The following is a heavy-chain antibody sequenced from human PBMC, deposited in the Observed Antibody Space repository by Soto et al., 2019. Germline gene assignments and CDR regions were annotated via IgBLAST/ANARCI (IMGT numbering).Heavy chain of an antibody. CDR1: GFTFSSYA. D-gene: IGHD5-18*01. V-gene: IGHV3-23*01. Sequence: EVQLLESGGGLVQPGGSLRLSCAASGFTFSSYAMSWVRQAPGKGLEWVSAISGSGGSTYYADSVKGRFTISRDNAKNSLYLQMNSLRAEDTAVYYCARGEIYVDTAMAPDYWGQGTLVTVSS. CDR2: ISGSGGST. J-gene: IGHJ4*02. CDR3: ARGEIYVDTAMAPDY.